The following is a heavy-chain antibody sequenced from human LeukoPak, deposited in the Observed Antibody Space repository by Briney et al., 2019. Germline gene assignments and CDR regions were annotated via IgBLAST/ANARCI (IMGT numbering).Heavy chain of an antibody. D-gene: IGHD2-2*01. CDR1: EFTFSLYA. V-gene: IGHV3-21*05. CDR3: SRDTYQPGLIDF. J-gene: IGHJ4*02. CDR2: INDVSSYI. Sequence: GGSLRLSCAASEFTFSLYAMNWVRQAPGKGLEWVSYINDVSSYIHYADSVKGRFTISRDNAKNTLYLQMNSLRAEDTAVYYCSRDTYQPGLIDFWGQGTLVTVSS.